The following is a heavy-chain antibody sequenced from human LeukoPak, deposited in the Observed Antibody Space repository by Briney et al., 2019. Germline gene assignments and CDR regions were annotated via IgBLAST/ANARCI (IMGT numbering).Heavy chain of an antibody. CDR1: GFSFHYYW. J-gene: IGHJ5*02. CDR2: IDTDGKNS. V-gene: IGHV3-74*01. D-gene: IGHD3-22*01. CDR3: VREPIVAIRTYWFDP. Sequence: PGGSLRLSCAASGFSFHYYWMHWVRQAPGKGLEWVSRIDTDGKNSEHAVSVKGRFIISRDNAKNTLYLQMNSLRVEDTAGYYCVREPIVAIRTYWFDPWGQGTLVTVSS.